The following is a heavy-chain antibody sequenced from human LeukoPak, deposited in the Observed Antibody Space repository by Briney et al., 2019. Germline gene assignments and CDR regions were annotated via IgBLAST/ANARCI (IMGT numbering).Heavy chain of an antibody. D-gene: IGHD1-14*01. J-gene: IGHJ4*02. V-gene: IGHV3-23*01. CDR3: AKVRGTLYFDY. CDR2: ISDSGGST. CDR1: GFTFNDYW. Sequence: SGGSLRLSCVGSGFTFNDYWIHWVRQAPGKGLEWVSGISDSGGSTYYADSVKGRFTISRDNSKNTLYLQMNSLRAEDTAVYYCAKVRGTLYFDYWGQGTLVTVSS.